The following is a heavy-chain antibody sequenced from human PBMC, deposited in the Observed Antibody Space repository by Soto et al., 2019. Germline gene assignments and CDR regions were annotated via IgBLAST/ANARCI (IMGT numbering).Heavy chain of an antibody. J-gene: IGHJ4*02. CDR1: GGSFSGYY. D-gene: IGHD3-16*01. Sequence: SETRSLTCAVYGGSFSGYYWSWIRQPPGKGLEWIGEINHSGSTNYNPSLKSRVTISVDTSKNQFSLKLSSVTAADTAVYYCARHRGLGFDYWGQGTLVTVSS. CDR3: ARHRGLGFDY. V-gene: IGHV4-34*01. CDR2: INHSGST.